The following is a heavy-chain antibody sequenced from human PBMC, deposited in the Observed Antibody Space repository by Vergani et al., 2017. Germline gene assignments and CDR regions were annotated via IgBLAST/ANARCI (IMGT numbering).Heavy chain of an antibody. D-gene: IGHD3-3*01. CDR2: INPSGGST. V-gene: IGHV1-46*01. J-gene: IGHJ5*02. Sequence: QVQLVQSGAEVKKPGASVKVSCKASGYTFTSYYMHWVRQAPGQGLEWMGIINPSGGSTSYAQKFQGRVTMTRDTSTSTVYMELSSLRSEDTAVYYCARGRGDFWSGYKDWFDPWGQGTLVTVSS. CDR3: ARGRGDFWSGYKDWFDP. CDR1: GYTFTSYY.